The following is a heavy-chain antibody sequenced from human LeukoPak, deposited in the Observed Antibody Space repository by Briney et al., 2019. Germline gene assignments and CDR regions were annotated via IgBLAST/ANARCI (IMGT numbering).Heavy chain of an antibody. Sequence: SETLSLTCTVSGGSISRSSSYYWGWIRQPPGKGLEWIGSIYYSGSTYYNSSLKSRVTISVDTSKNQFSLKLSSVTAADTAVYYCARLRSGYHDYWGQGTLVTVSS. D-gene: IGHD3-3*01. CDR2: IYYSGST. V-gene: IGHV4-39*01. CDR1: GGSISRSSSYY. CDR3: ARLRSGYHDY. J-gene: IGHJ4*02.